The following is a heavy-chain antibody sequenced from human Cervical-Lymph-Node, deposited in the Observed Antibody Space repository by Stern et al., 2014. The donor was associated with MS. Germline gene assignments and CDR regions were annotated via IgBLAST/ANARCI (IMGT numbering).Heavy chain of an antibody. CDR1: GYTLTNYP. Sequence: VQLVESGSELKEPGASVKVSCKASGYTLTNYPMNWVRQAPGQGLEWMGWINTNTGNSTYAQGFTGRFVFSLDTSVSTAYLHISRLKAEDTAVYYCARDFVDTAMITRSDYLDSWGQGTLVTVSS. CDR2: INTNTGNS. V-gene: IGHV7-4-1*02. CDR3: ARDFVDTAMITRSDYLDS. D-gene: IGHD5-18*01. J-gene: IGHJ4*02.